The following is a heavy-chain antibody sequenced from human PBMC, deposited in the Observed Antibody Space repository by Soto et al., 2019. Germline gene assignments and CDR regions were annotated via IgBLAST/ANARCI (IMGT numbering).Heavy chain of an antibody. CDR3: ARPSVVTAPYYFDY. Sequence: QVQLQQWGAGLLKPSETLSLTCAVYGGSFSGCYWSWIRQPPGKGLEWIGEINHSGSTNYNPSLKSRVTISVDTSKNQFSLKLSSVTAADTAMYYCARPSVVTAPYYFDYWGQGTLVTVSS. J-gene: IGHJ4*01. CDR1: GGSFSGCY. V-gene: IGHV4-34*01. D-gene: IGHD2-21*02. CDR2: INHSGST.